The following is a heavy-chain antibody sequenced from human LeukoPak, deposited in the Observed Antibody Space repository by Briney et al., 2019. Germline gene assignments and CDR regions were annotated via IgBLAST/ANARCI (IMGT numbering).Heavy chain of an antibody. Sequence: GASLRLSCAASGFTFSNYAMSWVRQAPGKGLEWVSAILGSGGSTYYADPVKGRFTVSRDNSKSTLYLQMNSLRAEDTALYYCAKWGDYDVLTGYYVPDYWGQGTLVTVSS. CDR2: ILGSGGST. D-gene: IGHD3-9*01. J-gene: IGHJ4*02. CDR1: GFTFSNYA. V-gene: IGHV3-23*01. CDR3: AKWGDYDVLTGYYVPDY.